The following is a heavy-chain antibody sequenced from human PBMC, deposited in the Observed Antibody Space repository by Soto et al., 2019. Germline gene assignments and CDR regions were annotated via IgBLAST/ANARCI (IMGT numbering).Heavy chain of an antibody. V-gene: IGHV3-30*01. Sequence: QVQLVESGGGVVEPGRSLRLSCAASGYTFSDHAMHWVRQPPGKGLEWLALISYDGINKNYADSVRGRFTISTDSAKKTLFLQMNIRRPEDTAVYYCFVYSGCWGQGPLVSVSS. CDR2: ISYDGINK. CDR3: FVYSGC. J-gene: IGHJ4*02. D-gene: IGHD2-8*01. CDR1: GYTFSDHA.